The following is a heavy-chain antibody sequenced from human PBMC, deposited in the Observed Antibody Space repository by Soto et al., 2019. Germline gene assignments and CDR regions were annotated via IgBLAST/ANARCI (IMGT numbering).Heavy chain of an antibody. V-gene: IGHV3-30*03. J-gene: IGHJ4*02. Sequence: SLRLSCAASGFTFSSYGMHWVRQAPGKGLEWVAVISYDGSNKYYADSVKGRFTISRDNSKNTLYLQMNSLRAEDTAVYYCAREDYGDSNFDYWGQGTLVTVSS. CDR1: GFTFSSYG. D-gene: IGHD4-17*01. CDR3: AREDYGDSNFDY. CDR2: ISYDGSNK.